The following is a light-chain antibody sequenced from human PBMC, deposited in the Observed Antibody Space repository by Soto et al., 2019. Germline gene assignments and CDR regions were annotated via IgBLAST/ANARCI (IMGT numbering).Light chain of an antibody. V-gene: IGKV1-39*01. J-gene: IGKJ1*01. CDR2: NAS. CDR3: QQSYCRTRT. CDR1: KSINIY. Sequence: DIQMHQSPIALSPPVAERVTITCRACKSINIYVNWYQQKRWKALNVLIYNASSLLRGGPSRCSGSGSATDFPPTISSLQPEDFANYFCQQSYCRTRTFGQGTKVAIK.